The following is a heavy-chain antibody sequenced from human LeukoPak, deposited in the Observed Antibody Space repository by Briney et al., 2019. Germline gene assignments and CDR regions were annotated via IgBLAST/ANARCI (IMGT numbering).Heavy chain of an antibody. CDR2: ISWNSGSI. CDR3: AKGYSSAWYVGGDYFDY. J-gene: IGHJ4*02. V-gene: IGHV3-9*03. Sequence: PGGSLRLSCAASGFMFDDSAMHWVRQAPGKGLEWVSGISWNSGSIGYADSVKGRFTTSRDNAEKSLYLQMNSLRAEDMALYYCAKGYSSAWYVGGDYFDYWGQGTLVTVSS. D-gene: IGHD6-13*01. CDR1: GFMFDDSA.